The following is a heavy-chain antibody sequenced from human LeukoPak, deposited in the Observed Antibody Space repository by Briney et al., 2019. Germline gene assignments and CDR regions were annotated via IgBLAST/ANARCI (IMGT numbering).Heavy chain of an antibody. J-gene: IGHJ6*02. CDR1: GYTFTGYY. CDR2: INPNSGGT. V-gene: IGHV1-2*02. Sequence: ASVKVSCKASGYTFTGYYMHWVRQAPGQGLEWMGWINPNSGGTNYAQKFQGRVTMTRDTSISTAYMELSRLRSDDTAVYYCARDFGIQLWSNYYYYGMDVWGQGTTVTVSS. CDR3: ARDFGIQLWSNYYYYGMDV. D-gene: IGHD5-18*01.